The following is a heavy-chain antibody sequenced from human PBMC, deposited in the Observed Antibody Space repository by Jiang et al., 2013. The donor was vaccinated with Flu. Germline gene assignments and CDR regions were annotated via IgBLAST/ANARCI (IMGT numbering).Heavy chain of an antibody. CDR2: IYHSGST. CDR3: TGYSGSYYPIYWYFDL. J-gene: IGHJ2*01. V-gene: IGHV4-38-2*01. Sequence: GPGLVKPSETLSLTCAVSGYSISSGYYWGWIRQPPGKGLEWIGTIYHSGSTYYNPPLKSRVTISVDTSKNQFSLKLNSVTAADTAVYYXTGYSGSYYPIYWYFDLWGRGTLVTVSS. CDR1: GYSISSGYY. D-gene: IGHD1-26*01.